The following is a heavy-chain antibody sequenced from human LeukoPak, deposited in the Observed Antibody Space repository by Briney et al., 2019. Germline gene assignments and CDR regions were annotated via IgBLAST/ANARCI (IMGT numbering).Heavy chain of an antibody. CDR1: GGSISSGSYY. D-gene: IGHD3-10*01. V-gene: IGHV4-61*02. Sequence: PSETLSLTCTVSGGSISSGSYYWSWIRQPAGKGLEWIGRIYTSGSANHNPSLKSRVTISVDTSKNQFSLKLSSVTAADTAVYYCARAGPFGNWFDPWGQGTLVTVSS. CDR3: ARAGPFGNWFDP. J-gene: IGHJ5*02. CDR2: IYTSGSA.